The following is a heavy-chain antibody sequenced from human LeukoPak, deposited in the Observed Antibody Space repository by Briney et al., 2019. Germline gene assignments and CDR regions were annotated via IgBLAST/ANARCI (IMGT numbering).Heavy chain of an antibody. CDR2: IIPILGIA. CDR1: GGTFSSYA. J-gene: IGHJ4*02. Sequence: GSSVKVSCKASGGTFSSYAISWVRQAPGQGLEWMGRIIPILGIANYAQKFQGRVTMTRDTSTSTVYMELSSLRSEDTAVYYCAGSGSRSIPLHFDYWGQGTLVTVSS. D-gene: IGHD3-10*01. CDR3: AGSGSRSIPLHFDY. V-gene: IGHV1-69*04.